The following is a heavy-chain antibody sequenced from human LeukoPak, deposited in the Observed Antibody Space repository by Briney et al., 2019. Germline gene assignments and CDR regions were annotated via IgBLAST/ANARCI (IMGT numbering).Heavy chain of an antibody. CDR3: ARGVGATITYYHYYIDV. CDR2: MNPNTGST. V-gene: IGHV1-8*03. J-gene: IGHJ6*03. D-gene: IGHD1-26*01. CDR1: GGTFSSYA. Sequence: ASVKVSCKASGGTFSSYAISWVRQAPGQGLEWMGWMNPNTGSTGYAQKFQGRVTITRNTSISTVYMELSSLRSEDTAVYYCARGVGATITYYHYYIDVWGKGTTVTVSS.